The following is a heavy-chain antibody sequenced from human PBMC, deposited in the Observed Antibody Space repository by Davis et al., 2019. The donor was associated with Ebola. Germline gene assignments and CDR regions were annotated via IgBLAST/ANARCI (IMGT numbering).Heavy chain of an antibody. CDR3: ASPVSSGWFYSDY. D-gene: IGHD6-19*01. Sequence: PSETLSLTCTVSGDSISGHSWSWIRQPPGKGLEWIGNIFSSGTTYYNPSLKSRVTISLDTSRNQFSLRLTSVTAADTAVYFCASPVSSGWFYSDYWSQGTLVTVSS. J-gene: IGHJ4*02. V-gene: IGHV4-4*09. CDR1: GDSISGHS. CDR2: IFSSGTT.